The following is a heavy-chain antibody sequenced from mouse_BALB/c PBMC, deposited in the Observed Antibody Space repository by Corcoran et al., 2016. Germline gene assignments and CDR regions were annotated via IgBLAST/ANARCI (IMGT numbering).Heavy chain of an antibody. CDR3: ARWDWYFDV. CDR1: GFNIKDTY. J-gene: IGHJ1*01. V-gene: IGHV14-3*02. Sequence: EVQLQQSGAELVKPGASVKLSCTASGFNIKDTYMHWVKQRPEQGLEWIGRIDPGNGNTQYDPKLQGKATITADTSSNTAYLQLSSLTSEDTAVYSCARWDWYFDVWGAGTTVTVSS. CDR2: IDPGNGNT.